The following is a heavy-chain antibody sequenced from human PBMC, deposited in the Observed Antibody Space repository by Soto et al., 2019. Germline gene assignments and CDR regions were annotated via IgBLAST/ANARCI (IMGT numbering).Heavy chain of an antibody. J-gene: IGHJ4*02. D-gene: IGHD3-22*01. V-gene: IGHV1-69*13. CDR2: IIPIFGTA. CDR3: ARDDSSGSLDY. CDR1: GGTFSSYA. Sequence: ASVKVSCKASGGTFSSYAISWVRQAPGQGLEWMGGIIPIFGTANYAQKFQGRVTITADESTSTAYMEPSSLRSEDTAVYYCARDDSSGSLDYWGQGTLVTVSS.